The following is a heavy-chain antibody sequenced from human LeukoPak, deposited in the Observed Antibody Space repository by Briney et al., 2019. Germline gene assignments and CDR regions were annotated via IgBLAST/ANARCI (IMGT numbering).Heavy chain of an antibody. CDR2: IYYNGHT. D-gene: IGHD3-3*01. CDR3: ARSLYDLLVY. J-gene: IGHJ4*02. CDR1: GGSNSRYY. V-gene: IGHV4-59*01. Sequence: SETLSLTCTGCGGSNSRYYWSWLRQPPGKEVECIEYIYYNGHTNYSPSLKRRVTISVDPFKIQFSLNLSSVTPADAAVYYCARSLYDLLVYWAQGPLVTVSS.